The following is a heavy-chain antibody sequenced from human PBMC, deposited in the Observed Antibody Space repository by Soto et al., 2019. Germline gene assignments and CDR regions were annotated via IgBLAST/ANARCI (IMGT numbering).Heavy chain of an antibody. V-gene: IGHV1-69*02. Sequence: QVQLVQSGAEVKKPGSSVKVSCKASGGTFSSYTISWVRQAPGQGLEWMGRIIPILGIANCAQKFQGRVTITADKSTSTAYMELSSLRSEDTAVYYCATLYAVAGSYYNYWGQGTLVPVSS. CDR2: IIPILGIA. J-gene: IGHJ4*02. D-gene: IGHD3-10*01. CDR1: GGTFSSYT. CDR3: ATLYAVAGSYYNY.